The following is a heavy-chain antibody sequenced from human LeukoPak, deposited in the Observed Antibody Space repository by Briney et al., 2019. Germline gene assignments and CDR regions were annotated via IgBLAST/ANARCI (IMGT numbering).Heavy chain of an antibody. D-gene: IGHD6-19*01. J-gene: IGHJ4*02. Sequence: GRSLRLSCAASGFTFSSYAMHWVRQAPGKGLEWVAVISYDGSNKYYADSVKGRFTISRDNSKNTLYLQMNSLRGEDTAVYYCARESYSSGWYLVVYWGQGSLVTVSS. CDR3: ARESYSSGWYLVVY. CDR2: ISYDGSNK. CDR1: GFTFSSYA. V-gene: IGHV3-30-3*01.